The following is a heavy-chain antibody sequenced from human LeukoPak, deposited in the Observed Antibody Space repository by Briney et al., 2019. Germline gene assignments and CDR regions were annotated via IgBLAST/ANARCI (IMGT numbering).Heavy chain of an antibody. CDR2: ISSSSSTI. J-gene: IGHJ4*02. Sequence: GGSLRLSCAASRFTFSSYSMNWVRQASGKGLEWVSYISSSSSTIYYADSVKGRFTISRDNAKNSLYLQMNSLRAEDTAIYYCATYRQVLLPFESWGQGTLVTVSS. CDR3: ATYRQVLLPFES. D-gene: IGHD2-8*02. CDR1: RFTFSSYS. V-gene: IGHV3-48*01.